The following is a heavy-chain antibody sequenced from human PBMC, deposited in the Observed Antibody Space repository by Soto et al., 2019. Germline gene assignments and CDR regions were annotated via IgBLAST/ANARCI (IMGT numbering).Heavy chain of an antibody. Sequence: SETLSLTCTVSGGSISSYYWSWIRQPPGKGLEWIGYIYYSGSTNYNPSLKSRVTISVDTSKNQFSLKLSSVTAADTAVYYCARDGLRRIGFDYWGQVTLVTVSS. CDR2: IYYSGST. CDR3: ARDGLRRIGFDY. V-gene: IGHV4-59*01. CDR1: GGSISSYY. D-gene: IGHD5-18*01. J-gene: IGHJ4*02.